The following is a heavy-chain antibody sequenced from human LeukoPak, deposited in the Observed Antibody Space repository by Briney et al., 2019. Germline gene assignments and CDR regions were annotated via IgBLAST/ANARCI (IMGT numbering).Heavy chain of an antibody. CDR3: ARLSESPKYFIDY. CDR1: GSIFTNYW. J-gene: IGHJ4*02. CDR2: IYPGDSET. D-gene: IGHD3-10*01. V-gene: IGHV5-51*01. Sequence: GAAVEISCACSGSIFTNYWSVWGRQLPGKGLGRMGVIYPGDSETRYSPSFQGQVTISVDKSISTAYLQWSRLKASGTAMYFCARLSESPKYFIDYWGQGTLVTVFS.